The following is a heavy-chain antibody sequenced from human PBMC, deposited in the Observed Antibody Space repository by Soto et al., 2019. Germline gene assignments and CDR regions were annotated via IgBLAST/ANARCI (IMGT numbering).Heavy chain of an antibody. D-gene: IGHD1-7*01. CDR1: GGTFSSYT. Sequence: SVKVSCKASGGTFSSYTISWVRQAPGQGLEWMGRIIPILGIANYAQKFQGRVTITADKSTSTAYMELSSLRSEDTAVYYCARAYHWNYSSYYYMDVWGKGTTVTVSS. CDR2: IIPILGIA. V-gene: IGHV1-69*02. CDR3: ARAYHWNYSSYYYMDV. J-gene: IGHJ6*03.